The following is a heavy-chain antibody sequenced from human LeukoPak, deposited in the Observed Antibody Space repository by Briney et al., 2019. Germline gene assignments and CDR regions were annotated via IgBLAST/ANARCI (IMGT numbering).Heavy chain of an antibody. D-gene: IGHD3-16*01. CDR2: IWYDGSNK. CDR3: AKDPGWGGY. V-gene: IGHV3-30*02. Sequence: PGRSLRLSCAASGFTFSNYGMHWVRQAPGKGLEWVAYIWYDGSNKYYTDSVKGRFTISRDNSENTLYLQMNSLRAEDTAVYYCAKDPGWGGYWGQGTLVTVSS. J-gene: IGHJ4*02. CDR1: GFTFSNYG.